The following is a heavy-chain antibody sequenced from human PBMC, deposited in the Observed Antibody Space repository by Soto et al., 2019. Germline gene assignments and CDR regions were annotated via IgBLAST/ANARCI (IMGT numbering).Heavy chain of an antibody. Sequence: ASVKVSCKTSGYTFSSYYIHWVRQGPGQRLEWMGWINAGNGNTKYSQKFQGRVTITRDTSASTAYMELSSLRSEDTAVYYCARAVGGPTSNLDYWGQGTLVTVSS. J-gene: IGHJ4*02. CDR2: INAGNGNT. CDR3: ARAVGGPTSNLDY. V-gene: IGHV1-3*01. CDR1: GYTFSSYY. D-gene: IGHD3-16*01.